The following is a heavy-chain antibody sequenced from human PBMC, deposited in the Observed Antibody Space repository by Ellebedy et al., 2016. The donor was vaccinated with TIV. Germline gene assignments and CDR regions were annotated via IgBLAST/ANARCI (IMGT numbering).Heavy chain of an antibody. CDR2: ISDSSSSI. J-gene: IGHJ4*02. CDR3: AREGDQWLLMDY. Sequence: GESLKISCVGSGFTFSSHTMNWVRQAPGKGLEWVSLISDSSSSIYYANSVKGRFTISRDNAKNSLYLEMKSLTAEATAVYYCAREGDQWLLMDYWGQGTLVTVSS. V-gene: IGHV3-21*01. CDR1: GFTFSSHT. D-gene: IGHD6-19*01.